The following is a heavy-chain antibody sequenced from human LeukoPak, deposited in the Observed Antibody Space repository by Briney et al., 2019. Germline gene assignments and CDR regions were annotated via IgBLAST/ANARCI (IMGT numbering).Heavy chain of an antibody. CDR1: GFIFGDYA. V-gene: IGHV3-49*04. D-gene: IGHD3-3*01. CDR3: TRDGTPETIWSGYYIDY. J-gene: IGHJ4*02. Sequence: GGSLRLSCTASGFIFGDYAMSWVRQAPGKGLEWVGFIRSKVHGGTTEYAASVKGRFTISRDDSKSIAYLQMNSLKSEDTAVYYCTRDGTPETIWSGYYIDYWGQGTLVTVSS. CDR2: IRSKVHGGTT.